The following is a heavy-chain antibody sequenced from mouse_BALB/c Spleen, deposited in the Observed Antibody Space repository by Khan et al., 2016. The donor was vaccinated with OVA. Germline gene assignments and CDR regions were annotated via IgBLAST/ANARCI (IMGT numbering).Heavy chain of an antibody. D-gene: IGHD3-3*01. CDR2: ISPGSGNT. V-gene: IGHV1-77*01. Sequence: QVQLQQSGTELARPGASVKLSCKASGYIFIDYNINWVKQRTGQGLEWIGEISPGSGNTYYNEKFKGKATLTADKSSSTAYMQLSSLTSEDTAVYFCAREWGCLFPYWGQGTLVTVSA. CDR3: AREWGCLFPY. CDR1: GYIFIDYN. J-gene: IGHJ3*01.